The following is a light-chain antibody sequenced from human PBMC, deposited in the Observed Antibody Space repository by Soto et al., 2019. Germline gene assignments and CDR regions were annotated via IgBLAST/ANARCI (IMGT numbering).Light chain of an antibody. J-gene: IGKJ4*01. V-gene: IGKV1-5*01. CDR3: QQYNSYLLT. CDR2: DAS. Sequence: DIQMTQSPATLSASVGDRVTITCRASQSISGWLAWYQQKPGQAPKLLIYDASSLASGVPSRFSGSGSGTEFTLTISSLQSDDFATYYCQQYNSYLLTFGGGTKVDIK. CDR1: QSISGW.